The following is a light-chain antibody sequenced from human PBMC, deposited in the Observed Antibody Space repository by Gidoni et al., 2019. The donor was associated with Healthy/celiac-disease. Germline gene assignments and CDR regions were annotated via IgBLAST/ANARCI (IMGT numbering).Light chain of an antibody. J-gene: IGKJ1*01. CDR3: QQYNNWPPWT. CDR2: GAS. Sequence: EIVMTQSPATLSVSPGERATLSCRASQSVSSNLAWDQQKPGQAPRLLIYGASTRATGIPARFSGSGSGEEFTLTISSLQSEDFAVYYCQQYNNWPPWTFXXXTKVEIK. CDR1: QSVSSN. V-gene: IGKV3-15*01.